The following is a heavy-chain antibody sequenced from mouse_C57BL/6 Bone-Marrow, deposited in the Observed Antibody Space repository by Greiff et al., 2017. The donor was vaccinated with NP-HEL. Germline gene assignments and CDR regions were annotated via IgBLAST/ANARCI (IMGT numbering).Heavy chain of an antibody. CDR3: ASVYDGYYWFAY. J-gene: IGHJ3*01. D-gene: IGHD2-3*01. CDR2: INYDGSST. Sequence: EVMLVESEGGLVQPGSSMKLSCTASGFTFSDYYMAWVRQVPEKGLEWVANINYDGSSTYYLDSLKSRFIISRDNAKNILYLQMSSLKSDDTATYYCASVYDGYYWFAYWGQGTLVTVSA. V-gene: IGHV5-16*01. CDR1: GFTFSDYY.